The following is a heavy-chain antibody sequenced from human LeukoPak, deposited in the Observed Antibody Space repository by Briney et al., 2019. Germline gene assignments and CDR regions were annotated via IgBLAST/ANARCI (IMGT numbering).Heavy chain of an antibody. CDR2: ISTSGSTI. J-gene: IGHJ3*02. D-gene: IGHD1-7*01. CDR1: GFTFSDYY. Sequence: PGGSLRLSCAASGFTFSDYYMSWIRQAPGKGLEWVSYISTSGSTIYYADSVKGRFTISRDNAKNSLYLQMNSLRAEDTAVYYCARDTELSPNAFDIWGQGTMVTVSS. V-gene: IGHV3-11*04. CDR3: ARDTELSPNAFDI.